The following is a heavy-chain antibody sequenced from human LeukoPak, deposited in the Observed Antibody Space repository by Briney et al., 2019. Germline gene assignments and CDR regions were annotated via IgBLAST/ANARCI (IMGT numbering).Heavy chain of an antibody. J-gene: IGHJ2*01. CDR1: GGSVSSYY. CDR3: AREANSPTARYWYFDL. D-gene: IGHD2-21*01. CDR2: VYYSGST. Sequence: SETLSLTCTVSGGSVSSYYWSWMRRSPGKGRVGIGYVYYSGSTNYNPALKSRVTISLDTSENQFSLKLSSVTAADTAVYYCAREANSPTARYWYFDLWGRGTQVTVSS. V-gene: IGHV4-59*02.